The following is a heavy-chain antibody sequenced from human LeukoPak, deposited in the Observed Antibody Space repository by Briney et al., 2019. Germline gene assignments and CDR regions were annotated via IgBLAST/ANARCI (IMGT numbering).Heavy chain of an antibody. CDR2: ISSSGSTI. D-gene: IGHD3-22*01. Sequence: GGSLRLSCAASGFTFSDYYMSWIRQAPGKGLEWVSYISSSGSTIYYADSVKGRFTISRDNAKNSLYLQMNSLRAEDTAVYYCARDFDYYDSSGAIDYWGQGTLVTVSS. V-gene: IGHV3-11*04. CDR3: ARDFDYYDSSGAIDY. CDR1: GFTFSDYY. J-gene: IGHJ4*02.